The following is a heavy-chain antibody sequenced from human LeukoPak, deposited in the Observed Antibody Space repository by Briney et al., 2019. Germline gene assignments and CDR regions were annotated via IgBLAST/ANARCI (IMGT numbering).Heavy chain of an antibody. CDR3: AKGTWIQLWDLFDY. D-gene: IGHD5-18*01. CDR1: GFTFSSYE. V-gene: IGHV3-30*02. Sequence: GGSLRLSCAASGFTFSSYEMNWVRQAPGKGLQWVAFIRYDGSNKYYAGSVKGRFTISRDNSKNTLYLQMNSLRAEDTAVYYCAKGTWIQLWDLFDYWGQGTLVTVSS. CDR2: IRYDGSNK. J-gene: IGHJ4*02.